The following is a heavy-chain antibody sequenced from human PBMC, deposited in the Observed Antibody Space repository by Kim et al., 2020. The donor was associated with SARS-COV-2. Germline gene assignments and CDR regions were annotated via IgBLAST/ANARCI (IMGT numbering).Heavy chain of an antibody. CDR2: INPNSGGT. CDR1: GYTFTGYY. D-gene: IGHD2-21*01. CDR3: ARLRWWWEPNDRSYYYYGMDV. Sequence: ASVKVSCKASGYTFTGYYMHWVRQAPGQGLEWMGWINPNSGGTNYAQKFQGRVTMTRDTSISTAYMELSRLRSDDTAVYYCARLRWWWEPNDRSYYYYGMDVWGQGTTVTVSS. J-gene: IGHJ6*02. V-gene: IGHV1-2*02.